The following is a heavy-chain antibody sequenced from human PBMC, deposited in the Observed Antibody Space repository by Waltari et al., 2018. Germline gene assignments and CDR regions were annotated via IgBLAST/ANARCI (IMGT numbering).Heavy chain of an antibody. CDR1: GGTFRSYA. Sequence: QVQLVQSGAEVKKPGSSVKVSCKASGGTFRSYAISRVRRAPGQGLEWMGGIIPIFGTANYAQKFQGRVTITTDESTSTAYMELSSLRSEDTAVYYCAREPRGPVGPRAFDIWGQGTMVTVSS. D-gene: IGHD3-10*01. J-gene: IGHJ3*02. CDR3: AREPRGPVGPRAFDI. V-gene: IGHV1-69*05. CDR2: IIPIFGTA.